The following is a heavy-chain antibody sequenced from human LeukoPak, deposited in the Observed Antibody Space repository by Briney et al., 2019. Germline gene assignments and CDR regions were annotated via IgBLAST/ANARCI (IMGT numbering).Heavy chain of an antibody. CDR3: ARVSSSREHAFDI. V-gene: IGHV3-48*03. J-gene: IGHJ3*02. D-gene: IGHD1-1*01. CDR2: ISSSGSTI. CDR1: GFTFSSYE. Sequence: GGSLRLSCAASGFTFSSYEMNWVRQAPGKGLEWVSYISSSGSTIYYADSVKGRFTISRDNAKNSLYLQMNSLRAEDTAVYYYARVSSSREHAFDIWGQGTMVTVSS.